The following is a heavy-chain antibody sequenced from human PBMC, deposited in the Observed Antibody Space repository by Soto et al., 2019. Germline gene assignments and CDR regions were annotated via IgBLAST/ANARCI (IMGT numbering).Heavy chain of an antibody. Sequence: SLRLSCAASGFTFSSYGMHWVRQAPGKGLEWVAVISYDGSNKYYADSVKGRFTISRDNSKNTLYLQMNSLRAEDTAVYYCAKERTPSYYDFWSGYYTAYYYYGMDVWGQGTTVTVSS. V-gene: IGHV3-30*18. CDR3: AKERTPSYYDFWSGYYTAYYYYGMDV. D-gene: IGHD3-3*01. J-gene: IGHJ6*02. CDR1: GFTFSSYG. CDR2: ISYDGSNK.